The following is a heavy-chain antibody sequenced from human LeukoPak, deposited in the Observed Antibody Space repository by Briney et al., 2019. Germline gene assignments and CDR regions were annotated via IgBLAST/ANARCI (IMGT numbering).Heavy chain of an antibody. CDR1: GGSISSYY. V-gene: IGHV4-59*01. D-gene: IGHD3-22*01. CDR2: IYYSGRT. CDR3: ARSDRDSSGNRYNWFDP. J-gene: IGHJ5*02. Sequence: TSETLSLTCTVSGGSISSYYWSWIRQPPGKGLEWIAYIYYSGRTNYNPSLKSRVTISVDTSKNQFSLTLSSVTAADTAVYYCARSDRDSSGNRYNWFDPWGQGTLVTVSS.